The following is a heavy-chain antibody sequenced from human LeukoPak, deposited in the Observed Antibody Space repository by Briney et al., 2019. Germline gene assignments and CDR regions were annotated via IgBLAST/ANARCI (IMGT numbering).Heavy chain of an antibody. V-gene: IGHV3-9*01. CDR1: GFTFDDYA. D-gene: IGHD3-10*01. Sequence: PGGSLRLSCAASGFTFDDYAMHWVRQSPGKGLEWVSGISWNSGSIAYAASVMGRFTISRDNAKNSLYLQMNSLRAEDTALYYCAKGVRITMVRGAFDIWGQGTMVTVSS. CDR2: ISWNSGSI. CDR3: AKGVRITMVRGAFDI. J-gene: IGHJ3*02.